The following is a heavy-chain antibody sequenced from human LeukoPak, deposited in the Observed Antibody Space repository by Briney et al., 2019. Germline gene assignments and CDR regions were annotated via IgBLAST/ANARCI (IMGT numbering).Heavy chain of an antibody. J-gene: IGHJ3*02. CDR3: AKGKNWNDYSVNAFDI. CDR2: IIPIFGTT. D-gene: IGHD1-1*01. V-gene: IGHV1-69*06. Sequence: SVKVSCKASGGTLRSYAISWVRQAPGQGLEWMGGIIPIFGTTHYAQKFQGRVTITADKSTSTVYMELSNLRFEDTAVYYCAKGKNWNDYSVNAFDIWGQGTMVIVSS. CDR1: GGTLRSYA.